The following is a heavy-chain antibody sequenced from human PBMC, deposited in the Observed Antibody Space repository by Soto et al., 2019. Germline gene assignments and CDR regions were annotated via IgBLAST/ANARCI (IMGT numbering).Heavy chain of an antibody. CDR3: ARPSTSRNYYSGMDV. CDR1: GYIFTNYY. CDR2: IYPGASDT. V-gene: IGHV5-51*01. D-gene: IGHD2-2*01. Sequence: GESLKIACKGSGYIFTNYYIAWVRQMPGKGLEWMGLIYPGASDTKYNPSLQGQVAISVDKSISTAYLHWSSLKASDTAIYYCARPSTSRNYYSGMDVWGQGTTVTVSS. J-gene: IGHJ6*02.